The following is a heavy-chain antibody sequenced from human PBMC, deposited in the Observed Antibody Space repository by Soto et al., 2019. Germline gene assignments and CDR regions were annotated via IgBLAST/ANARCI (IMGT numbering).Heavy chain of an antibody. CDR3: ARGRSNQYESSPPPKFDP. D-gene: IGHD2-8*01. CDR1: GFTFSTYD. J-gene: IGHJ5*02. V-gene: IGHV3-13*01. Sequence: GGSLRLSCAASGFTFSTYDMHWVRQATGKGLEWVSAIGTIRDTYYLDSVKGRFTISRENAKNYVYLQMNSLRAGETAVYYCARGRSNQYESSPPPKFDPWGRGTLVTVS. CDR2: IGTIRDT.